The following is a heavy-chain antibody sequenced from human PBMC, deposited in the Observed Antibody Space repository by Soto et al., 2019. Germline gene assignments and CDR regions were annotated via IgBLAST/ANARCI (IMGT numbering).Heavy chain of an antibody. J-gene: IGHJ6*02. CDR3: AGGDYYHSSGYYFYYYTMDV. CDR2: VYYGGST. CDR1: GGSISSYY. D-gene: IGHD3-22*01. V-gene: IGHV4-59*04. Sequence: SETLSLTCTVSGGSISSYYWSWIRQPPGKGQGWIGNVYYGGSTYYNPSLKSRVTISVETSKSQFSLKLSSVTAADTAVYYCAGGDYYHSSGYYFYYYTMDVWGQGTTVTVSS.